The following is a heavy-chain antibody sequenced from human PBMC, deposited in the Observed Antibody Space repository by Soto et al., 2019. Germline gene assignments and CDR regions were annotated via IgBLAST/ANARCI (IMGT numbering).Heavy chain of an antibody. D-gene: IGHD4-17*01. Sequence: GGSLRFSCAASGFTVSSNYMSWVRQAPGKGLEWVSVIYSGGSTYYADSVKGRFTISRDNSKNTLYLQMNSLRAEDTAVYYCARGQVDYGGNSLGPFDYWGQGTLVTVSS. J-gene: IGHJ4*02. CDR2: IYSGGST. V-gene: IGHV3-53*01. CDR1: GFTVSSNY. CDR3: ARGQVDYGGNSLGPFDY.